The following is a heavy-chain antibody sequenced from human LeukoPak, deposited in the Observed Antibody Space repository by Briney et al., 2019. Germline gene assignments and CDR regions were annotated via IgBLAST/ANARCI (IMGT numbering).Heavy chain of an antibody. Sequence: SVKVSCKASGYTFTSYDINWVRQATGQGLEWMGGIIPIFGTANYAQKFQGRVTITADESTSTAYMELSSLRSEDTAVYYCARILVRGVNWFDPWGQGTLVTVSS. V-gene: IGHV1-69*13. CDR3: ARILVRGVNWFDP. CDR1: GYTFTSYD. J-gene: IGHJ5*02. CDR2: IIPIFGTA. D-gene: IGHD3-10*01.